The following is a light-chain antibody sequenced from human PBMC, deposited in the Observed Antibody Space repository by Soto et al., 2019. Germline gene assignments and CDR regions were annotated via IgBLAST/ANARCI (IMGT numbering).Light chain of an antibody. CDR1: GSDVGKYIF. CDR3: CSYAGSGTPVV. Sequence: QSVLTQPASVSGSPGQSITISCTGTGSDVGKYIFVSWYQQYPGKAPKLMLYEVSERPSGISYRFSGSKSGNTASLTISGLQAEDEADYYCCSYAGSGTPVVFGGGTKLTVL. V-gene: IGLV2-23*02. CDR2: EVS. J-gene: IGLJ2*01.